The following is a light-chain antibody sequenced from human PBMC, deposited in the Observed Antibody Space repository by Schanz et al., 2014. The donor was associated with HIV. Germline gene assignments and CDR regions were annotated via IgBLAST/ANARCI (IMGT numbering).Light chain of an antibody. CDR2: EVS. CDR1: SGDVGRYDY. CDR3: SSYAGSNNWV. Sequence: QSALTQPASVSGSLGQSITISCTGTSGDVGRYDYVSWYQQHPGKAPKLMIYEVSKRPSGVPDRFSGSKSGNTASLTVSGLQAEDEADYYCSSYAGSNNWVFGGGTKLTVL. J-gene: IGLJ3*02. V-gene: IGLV2-8*01.